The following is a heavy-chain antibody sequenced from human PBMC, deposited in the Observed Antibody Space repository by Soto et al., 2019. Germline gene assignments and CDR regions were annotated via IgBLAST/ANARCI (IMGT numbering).Heavy chain of an antibody. CDR3: ARELRFLEWLSFAP. D-gene: IGHD3-3*01. J-gene: IGHJ5*02. CDR2: VYYSGST. V-gene: IGHV4-39*07. CDR1: GGSVSSSSYY. Sequence: SETLSLTCTVSGGSVSSSSYYWGWVRQPPGKGLEWIGSVYYSGSTYYNPSLESRVTISVDTSKNQFSLKMSSVTAADTAVYYCARELRFLEWLSFAPWGQGTLVTVSS.